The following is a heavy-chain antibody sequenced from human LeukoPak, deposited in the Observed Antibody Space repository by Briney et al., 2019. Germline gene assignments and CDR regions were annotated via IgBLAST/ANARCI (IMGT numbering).Heavy chain of an antibody. D-gene: IGHD4-11*01. CDR2: IYYSGST. V-gene: IGHV4-59*11. J-gene: IGHJ4*02. Sequence: PSETLSLTCTVSGGSISSHYWSWIRQPPGKGLEWIGYIYYSGSTNYNPSLKSRVTISVDTSKNQFSLKLSSVTAADTAVYYCARTFYSIYYFDYWGQGTLVTVSS. CDR3: ARTFYSIYYFDY. CDR1: GGSISSHY.